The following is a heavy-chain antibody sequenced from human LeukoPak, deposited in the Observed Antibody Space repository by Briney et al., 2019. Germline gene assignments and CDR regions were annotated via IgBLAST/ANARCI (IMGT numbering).Heavy chain of an antibody. V-gene: IGHV3-23*01. CDR3: AKDQDVGYYDSSGYYDY. Sequence: GGSLRLSCAASGFTFNNYVMSWVRQAPGKGLEWVSTINGGGYNTYYADSVKGRFTISRDNSKNTLSLQVNTLRAEDTAVYYCAKDQDVGYYDSSGYYDYWGQGTLVTVSS. CDR1: GFTFNNYV. CDR2: INGGGYNT. J-gene: IGHJ4*02. D-gene: IGHD3-22*01.